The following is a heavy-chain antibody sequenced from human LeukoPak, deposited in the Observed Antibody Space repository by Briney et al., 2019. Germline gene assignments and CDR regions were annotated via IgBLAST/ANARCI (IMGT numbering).Heavy chain of an antibody. V-gene: IGHV4-39*02. CDR1: GDSISTSRYA. CDR3: ARVALTGEGGRGYFNL. CDR2: IYNSGST. J-gene: IGHJ2*01. Sequence: SEPLSLTCTVSGDSISTSRYAWGWIRQSPGKGLEWIGTIYNSGSTNLNPSLKTRVTMSVDASKNHFSLNLNSVTAADTALYFCARVALTGEGGRGYFNLWGRGNLVSVSS. D-gene: IGHD3-16*01.